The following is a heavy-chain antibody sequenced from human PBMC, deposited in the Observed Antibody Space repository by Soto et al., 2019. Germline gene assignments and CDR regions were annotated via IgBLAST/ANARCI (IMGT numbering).Heavy chain of an antibody. CDR2: IDWDDDK. J-gene: IGHJ6*02. V-gene: IGHV2-70*11. Sequence: SAAALGTPTQTLTLACTFSGFSLNTSGMCVSWIRQPPGKALEWLARIDWDDDKYYSTSLKTRLTISKDTSKNQVVLTMTNMDPVDTATYYCSRDYSNSNYYYSYGMHAWGQGTTVT. D-gene: IGHD4-4*01. CDR1: GFSLNTSGMC. CDR3: SRDYSNSNYYYSYGMHA.